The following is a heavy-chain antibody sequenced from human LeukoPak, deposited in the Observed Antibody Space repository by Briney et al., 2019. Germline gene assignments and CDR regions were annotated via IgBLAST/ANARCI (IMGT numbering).Heavy chain of an antibody. J-gene: IGHJ5*02. CDR3: ARDDNGDNWFDP. D-gene: IGHD4-17*01. CDR2: INPSGGST. Sequence: ASVKVSCKASGYTFTDYYIHWVRQAPGPGLEWMGVINPSGGSTSYAQKFQGRVTMTRDTSTSTVYMELSSLRSEDTAVYYCARDDNGDNWFDPWGQGTLVTVSS. CDR1: GYTFTDYY. V-gene: IGHV1-46*01.